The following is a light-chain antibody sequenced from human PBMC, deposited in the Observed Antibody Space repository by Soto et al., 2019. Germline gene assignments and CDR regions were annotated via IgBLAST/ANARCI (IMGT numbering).Light chain of an antibody. Sequence: QPVLTQPPSASGTPGQRVTISCSGSSSNIGRNTVNWYQQLPGTAPKLLIYGGDQRPSGVPDRFSGSQPGTSASLAISGLQSEDEANYYCAAWDDSLNGWVFGGGTKLTVL. CDR2: GGD. V-gene: IGLV1-44*01. CDR3: AAWDDSLNGWV. J-gene: IGLJ3*02. CDR1: SSNIGRNT.